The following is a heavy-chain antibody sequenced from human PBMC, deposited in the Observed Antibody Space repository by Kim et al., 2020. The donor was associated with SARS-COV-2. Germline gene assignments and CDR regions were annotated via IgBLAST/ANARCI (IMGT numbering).Heavy chain of an antibody. D-gene: IGHD5-18*01. CDR3: ARVDTAMVHFDY. J-gene: IGHJ4*02. V-gene: IGHV3-23*01. Sequence: DSGKGRFTISSDNSKTARDLQMNDLRAEDTAVYYCARVDTAMVHFDYWGQGTLVTVSS.